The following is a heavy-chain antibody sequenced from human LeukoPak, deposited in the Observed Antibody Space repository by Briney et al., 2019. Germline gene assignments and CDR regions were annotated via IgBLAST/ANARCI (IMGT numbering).Heavy chain of an antibody. J-gene: IGHJ3*02. CDR3: ARDTRGAAAADDPFDI. CDR1: GGTFSSYA. Sequence: SVKVSCKASGGTFSSYAISWVRQAPGQGLEWMGGIIPIFGTANYAQKFQGRVTITADESTSTAYMELSSLRSEDTAVYYCARDTRGAAAADDPFDIWGPGTLVTVSS. V-gene: IGHV1-69*01. D-gene: IGHD6-13*01. CDR2: IIPIFGTA.